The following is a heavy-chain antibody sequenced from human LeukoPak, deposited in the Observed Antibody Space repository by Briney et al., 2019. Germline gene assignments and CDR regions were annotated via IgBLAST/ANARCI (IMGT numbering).Heavy chain of an antibody. CDR2: INEDGSEK. V-gene: IGHV3-7*01. Sequence: GGSLRLSCAASGFSFGNYWMKWVRQDPVKGLEWVANINEDGSEKYYVDSVRGRFTISRDNAKNSLYLQMNSLRTEDTAIYYCARGGVRRGYYDYWGRGTLVTVSP. J-gene: IGHJ4*02. D-gene: IGHD1-14*01. CDR3: ARGGVRRGYYDY. CDR1: GFSFGNYW.